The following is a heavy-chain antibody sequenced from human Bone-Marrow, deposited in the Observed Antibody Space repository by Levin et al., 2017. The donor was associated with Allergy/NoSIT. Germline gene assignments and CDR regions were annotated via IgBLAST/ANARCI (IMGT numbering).Heavy chain of an antibody. V-gene: IGHV3-30*18. CDR3: AKRAWGRYSGSYDPGEGDY. D-gene: IGHD1-26*01. Sequence: GGSLRLSCAASGFTFSSYGMHWVRQAPGKGLEWVAVISYDGSNKYYADSVKGRFTISRDNSKNTLYLQMNSLRAEDTAVYYCAKRAWGRYSGSYDPGEGDYWGQGTLVTVSS. CDR1: GFTFSSYG. CDR2: ISYDGSNK. J-gene: IGHJ4*02.